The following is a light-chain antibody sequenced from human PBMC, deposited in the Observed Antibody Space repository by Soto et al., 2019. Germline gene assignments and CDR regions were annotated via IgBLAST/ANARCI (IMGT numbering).Light chain of an antibody. CDR3: NSYTSSSSRV. J-gene: IGLJ1*01. CDR2: DVS. V-gene: IGLV2-14*01. CDR1: SSDVGGYNH. Sequence: QSALTQPASVSGSPGQSITISCTGTSSDVGGYNHVSWYQQHPGQAPKLMIYDVSNRPSGVSDRFSGSKSGNTASLTISGLQAEDEADYYCNSYTSSSSRVFGTGTKVTVL.